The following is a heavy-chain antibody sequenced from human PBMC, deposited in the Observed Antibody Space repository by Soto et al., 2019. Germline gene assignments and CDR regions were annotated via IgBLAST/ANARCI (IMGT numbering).Heavy chain of an antibody. J-gene: IGHJ5*02. D-gene: IGHD4-17*01. V-gene: IGHV4-34*01. Sequence: SETLSLTCAVYGGSFSGYYWSWIRQPPGKGLEWIGEINHSGSTNYNPSLKSRVTISVDTSKNQFSLKLSSVTAADTAVYYCARAKGPTTVTKKYNWFDPWGQGTLVTVSS. CDR3: ARAKGPTTVTKKYNWFDP. CDR1: GGSFSGYY. CDR2: INHSGST.